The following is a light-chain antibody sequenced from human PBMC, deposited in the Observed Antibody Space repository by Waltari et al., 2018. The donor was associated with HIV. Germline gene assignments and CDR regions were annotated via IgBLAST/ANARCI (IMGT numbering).Light chain of an antibody. CDR1: NIVVGNYNL. CDR2: DVS. V-gene: IGLV2-23*02. Sequence: QSPLTQPASVSGNPGQSVTITCTGTNIVVGNYNLVSWYQQHPGKAPKPLIYDVSKLPSGVSRRFSGSQSGCWTSLTIAGLLTEDESYYYGLTYVSDSGTWKFGGGTYLTV. CDR3: LTYVSDSGTWK. J-gene: IGLJ3*02.